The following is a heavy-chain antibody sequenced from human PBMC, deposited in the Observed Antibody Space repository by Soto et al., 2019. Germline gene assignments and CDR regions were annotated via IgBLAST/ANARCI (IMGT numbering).Heavy chain of an antibody. D-gene: IGHD5-12*01. J-gene: IGHJ3*02. V-gene: IGHV1-18*01. CDR2: ISAYNGNT. Sequence: GAAVKLSSKASGYTFTSYGISWVRQAPGQGLECMGWISAYNGNTNYAQKLKGRVTMTTDTSTSTAYMELRSLRSDDTAVYYCASLPAKGKKNLLKIYSGYLAIDIWCQGTIVTVS. CDR1: GYTFTSYG. CDR3: ASLPAKGKKNLLKIYSGYLAIDI.